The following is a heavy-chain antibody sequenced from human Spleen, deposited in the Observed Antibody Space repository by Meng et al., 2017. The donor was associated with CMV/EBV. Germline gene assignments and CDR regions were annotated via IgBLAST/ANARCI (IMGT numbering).Heavy chain of an antibody. CDR1: GYTFMGYY. D-gene: IGHD2-21*02. CDR2: INPNSGDT. CDR3: LTDGA. Sequence: ASVKVSCKTSGYTFMGYYMHWVRQPPGQGLEWMGWINPNSGDTDYAQKFRGRVTMTRDTSISTAYMELSRLRSDDTAVYYCLTDGALGQGTLVTVSS. V-gene: IGHV1-2*02. J-gene: IGHJ5*02.